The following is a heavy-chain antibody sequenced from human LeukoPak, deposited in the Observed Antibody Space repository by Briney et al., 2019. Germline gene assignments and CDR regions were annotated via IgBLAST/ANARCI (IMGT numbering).Heavy chain of an antibody. V-gene: IGHV4-39*01. Sequence: SETLSLTCTVSGGSITSKNYYWGWIRQSPGKGLEWIGSIHYSGSSYYNPSLKSRVFISVDTSKSQFFLRVSSVTVADTAIYYWARQQGYYDFETATAFPPYYFDSWGQGTLVTSSS. CDR3: ARQQGYYDFETATAFPPYYFDS. J-gene: IGHJ4*02. D-gene: IGHD3-3*01. CDR2: IHYSGSS. CDR1: GGSITSKNYY.